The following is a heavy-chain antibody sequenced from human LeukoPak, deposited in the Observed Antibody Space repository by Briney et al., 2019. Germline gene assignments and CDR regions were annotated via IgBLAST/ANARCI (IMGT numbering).Heavy chain of an antibody. CDR1: GFTFSSYG. J-gene: IGHJ3*02. CDR2: ISYDGSNK. Sequence: GGSLRLSCAASGFTFSSYGMHWVRQAPGKGLEWVAVISYDGSNKYYADSVKGRLTISRDNSKNTLYLQMNSLRAEDTAVYYCAKLPFRFDRYFDWLLHERDAFDIWGQGTMVTVSS. V-gene: IGHV3-30*18. CDR3: AKLPFRFDRYFDWLLHERDAFDI. D-gene: IGHD3-9*01.